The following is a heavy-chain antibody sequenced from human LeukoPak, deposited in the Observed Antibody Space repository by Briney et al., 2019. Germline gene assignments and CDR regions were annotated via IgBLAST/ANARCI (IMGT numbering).Heavy chain of an antibody. Sequence: PSETLSLTCTVSGDSFSSRSFHWGWIRQPPGRGLEWVASSHYSGITYYSPSLKSRVTVSVDTSRDRFSLQLSSVTAADTAVYYCVRIYYDSSGYYLTDYYFDSWGQGTLVTVSS. J-gene: IGHJ4*02. CDR2: SHYSGIT. V-gene: IGHV4-39*01. D-gene: IGHD3-22*01. CDR3: VRIYYDSSGYYLTDYYFDS. CDR1: GDSFSSRSFH.